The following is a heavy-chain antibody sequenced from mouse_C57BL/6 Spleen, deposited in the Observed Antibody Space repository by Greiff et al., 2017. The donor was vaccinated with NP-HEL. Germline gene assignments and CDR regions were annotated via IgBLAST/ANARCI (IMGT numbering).Heavy chain of an antibody. V-gene: IGHV1-69*01. J-gene: IGHJ2*01. D-gene: IGHD3-1*01. Sequence: QVQLKQPGAELVMPGASVKLSCKASGYTFTSYWMHWVKQRPGQGLEWIGEIDPSDSYTNYNQKFKGKSTLTVDKSSSTAYMQLSSLTSEDSAVYYCARRGLPYYFDYWGQGTTLTVSS. CDR3: ARRGLPYYFDY. CDR1: GYTFTSYW. CDR2: IDPSDSYT.